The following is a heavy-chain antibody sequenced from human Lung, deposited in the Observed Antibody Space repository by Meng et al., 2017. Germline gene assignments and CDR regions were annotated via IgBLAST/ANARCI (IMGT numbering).Heavy chain of an antibody. CDR2: MNPNSGNT. CDR3: ARDEDISAAGKLFGDY. CDR1: GYTFTSYD. Sequence: ASVKVSCKASGYTFTSYDINWVRQATGQGLEWMGWMNPNSGNTGYAQKFQARVTMTGDTSISTAYMELSGLRSDDTAMYYCARDEDISAAGKLFGDYWGQGTLVTVSS. V-gene: IGHV1-8*01. J-gene: IGHJ4*02. D-gene: IGHD6-25*01.